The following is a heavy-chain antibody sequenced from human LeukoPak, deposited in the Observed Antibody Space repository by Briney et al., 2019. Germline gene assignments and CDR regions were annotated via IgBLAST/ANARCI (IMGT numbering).Heavy chain of an antibody. D-gene: IGHD3-3*01. Sequence: PGGSLRLSCAASGFIFSSYWMSWVRQAPGKGLEWVANIKQDGSEKNYVDSVKGRFTISRDNAKNSLYLQMNSLRVEDTAVYYCARTSYYDFSDIYYYYFMDVWGKGTTVTVSS. CDR1: GFIFSSYW. J-gene: IGHJ6*03. CDR3: ARTSYYDFSDIYYYYFMDV. CDR2: IKQDGSEK. V-gene: IGHV3-7*01.